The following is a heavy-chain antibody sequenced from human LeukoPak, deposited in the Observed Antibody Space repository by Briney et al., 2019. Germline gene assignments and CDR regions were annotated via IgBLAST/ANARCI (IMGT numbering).Heavy chain of an antibody. V-gene: IGHV4-59*01. CDR3: ARAGPLYGSGRSHKYDY. CDR1: GDSISSYY. D-gene: IGHD3-10*01. J-gene: IGHJ4*02. Sequence: ASETLSLTCSVSGDSISSYYWSWIRRPPGKGLEWIGYIYYSGSTNYNPSLKSRVTISVDTSKNQFSLKLSSVTAADTAVYYCARAGPLYGSGRSHKYDYWGQGTLVTVSS. CDR2: IYYSGST.